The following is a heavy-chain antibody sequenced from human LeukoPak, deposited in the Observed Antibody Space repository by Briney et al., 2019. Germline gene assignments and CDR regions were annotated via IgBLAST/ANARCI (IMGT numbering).Heavy chain of an antibody. CDR3: AKCRNYDFWRGGDAFDI. CDR2: ISGSGVST. D-gene: IGHD3-3*01. CDR1: EFTFSNYA. V-gene: IGHV3-23*01. J-gene: IGHJ3*02. Sequence: GGSLRLSCAASEFTFSNYAMTWVRQAPGKGLEWVSAISGSGVSTYYADSVKGRFTVSRDNSKNMLYLQMNSLRADDTAVYYCAKCRNYDFWRGGDAFDIWGQGTVVTVSS.